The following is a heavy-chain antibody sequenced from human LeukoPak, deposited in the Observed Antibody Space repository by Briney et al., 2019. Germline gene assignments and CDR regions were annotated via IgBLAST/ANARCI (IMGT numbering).Heavy chain of an antibody. D-gene: IGHD2-15*01. V-gene: IGHV1-2*02. CDR1: GYTFTGCY. CDR2: INPSSGGA. Sequence: GASVKVSCKASGYTFTGCYIHWVRQAPGQGLEWMGWINPSSGGANYAHKFQGRVTMTRDTSITTAYVDLSSLRSDDTALYYCAREYCSGGSCYQGFDHWGQGALVTVSS. CDR3: AREYCSGGSCYQGFDH. J-gene: IGHJ4*02.